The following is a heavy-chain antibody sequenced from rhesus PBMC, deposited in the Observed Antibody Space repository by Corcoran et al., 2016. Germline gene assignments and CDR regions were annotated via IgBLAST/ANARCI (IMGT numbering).Heavy chain of an antibody. CDR2: ISDSGGST. J-gene: IGHJ4*01. CDR1: GGSISSNY. Sequence: QLQLQESGPGLVKPSETLSLTCAVSGGSISSNYWSWIRQPPGKGLEWIGRISDSGGSTDYNPSLKDGVTIPTDTSKNQFSLKLSSVTAADSSVYYCARDLTIVVVFEGFDYWGQGVLVTVSS. D-gene: IGHD3-16*01. V-gene: IGHV4-173*01. CDR3: ARDLTIVVVFEGFDY.